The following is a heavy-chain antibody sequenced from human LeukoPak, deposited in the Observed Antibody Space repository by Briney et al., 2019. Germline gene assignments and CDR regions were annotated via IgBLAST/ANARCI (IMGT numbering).Heavy chain of an antibody. J-gene: IGHJ4*02. CDR1: GFTFSSYE. CDR3: ASPGHSSGWSRGY. V-gene: IGHV3-48*03. D-gene: IGHD6-19*01. Sequence: GGSLRLSCAASGFTFSSYEMNWVRQAPGKGLEWVSYISSSGSTIYYADSVKGRFTISRDNAKNSLYLQMNSLRAEDTAVYYCASPGHSSGWSRGYWGQGTLVTVSS. CDR2: ISSSGSTI.